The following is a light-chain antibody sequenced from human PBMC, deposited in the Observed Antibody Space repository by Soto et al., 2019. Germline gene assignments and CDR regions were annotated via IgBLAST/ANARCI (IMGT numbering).Light chain of an antibody. J-gene: IGLJ2*01. CDR2: EVS. V-gene: IGLV2-14*01. CDR1: SSDVGGYNY. Sequence: QSALTQPASVSGSPGQSMTISCTGTSSDVGGYNYVSCYQHHPGKAPKLMIYEVSNRPLGVSNRISGSKSVNTAYVTISCLQAYYEADYYGSSYTSSSTRVFGGGTKLTVL. CDR3: SSYTSSSTRV.